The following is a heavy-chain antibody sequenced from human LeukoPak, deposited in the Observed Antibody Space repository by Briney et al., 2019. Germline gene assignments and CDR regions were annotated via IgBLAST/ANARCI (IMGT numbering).Heavy chain of an antibody. Sequence: SETLSLTCAVYGGSFTGYYWSWIRQPPGKGLEWIGEIHHSGSTPYNPPPKSRVTRSVDTSKIQFSLKLSSVTAADTAVYYCASQRGHIAAGIDAFDIWGQGTMVTVSS. J-gene: IGHJ3*02. CDR2: IHHSGST. CDR1: GGSFTGYY. D-gene: IGHD6-13*01. CDR3: ASQRGHIAAGIDAFDI. V-gene: IGHV4-34*01.